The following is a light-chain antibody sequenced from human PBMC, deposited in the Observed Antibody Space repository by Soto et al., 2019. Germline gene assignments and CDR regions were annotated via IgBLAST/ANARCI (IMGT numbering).Light chain of an antibody. V-gene: IGLV2-23*01. J-gene: IGLJ3*02. Sequence: QSVLTQPASVSGSPGQSITISCTGTSSDVGSYNLVSWYQQHPGKAPKLMIYEGSKRPSGVSNRFSGSKSGNTASLTISGLQAEDEADYYCCSPNWVFGGGTKLTVL. CDR2: EGS. CDR3: CSPNWV. CDR1: SSDVGSYNL.